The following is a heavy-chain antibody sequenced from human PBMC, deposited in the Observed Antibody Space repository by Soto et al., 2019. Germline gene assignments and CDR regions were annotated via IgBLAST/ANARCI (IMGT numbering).Heavy chain of an antibody. D-gene: IGHD3-3*01. V-gene: IGHV3-7*03. CDR3: AREVYDFWSGYVACMDV. CDR1: GFTFSSYW. Sequence: GGSLRLSCAASGFTFSSYWMSWVRQAPGKGLEWVANIKQDGSEKYYVDSVKGRFTISRDNAKNSLYLQMNSLRAEDTAVYYCAREVYDFWSGYVACMDVWGQGTTVTV. J-gene: IGHJ6*02. CDR2: IKQDGSEK.